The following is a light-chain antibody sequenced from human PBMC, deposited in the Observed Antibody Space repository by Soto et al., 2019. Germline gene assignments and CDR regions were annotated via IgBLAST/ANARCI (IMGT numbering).Light chain of an antibody. Sequence: EIVLTQSPCTLSLSPGERATLSCRASQSVGNNYLSWYQQKPGEAPRLLIYRASSRATGNPDRSSGSGSGIAFTLSISSMQNDDFAVYYNQQYGSSGTFGQGTKV. V-gene: IGKV3-20*01. J-gene: IGKJ1*01. CDR1: QSVGNNY. CDR3: QQYGSSGT. CDR2: RAS.